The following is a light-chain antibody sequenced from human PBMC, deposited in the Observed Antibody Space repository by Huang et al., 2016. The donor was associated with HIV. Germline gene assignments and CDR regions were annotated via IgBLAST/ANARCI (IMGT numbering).Light chain of an antibody. V-gene: IGKV1-39*01. CDR1: ENIRKY. CDR2: AAS. J-gene: IGKJ1*01. CDR3: QQSYNAPRT. Sequence: DIQMTHSPSSLSAFVGDKVTITCRASENIRKYLNWYQQKPGKAPNLLLYAASSLQRGVPSRFSGSGTGTDFNLTINSLQPEDYATYFCQQSYNAPRTFGQGTKVEIK.